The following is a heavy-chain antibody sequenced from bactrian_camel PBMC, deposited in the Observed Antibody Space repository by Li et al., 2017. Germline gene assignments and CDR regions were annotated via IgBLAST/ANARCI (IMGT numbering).Heavy chain of an antibody. CDR1: GNSWSRYYC. V-gene: IGHV3S53*01. CDR2: IDTTGMP. Sequence: HVQLVESGGGSVQAGGSLTLSCAASGNSWSRYYCMGWLRQAPGKEREGVAAIDTTGMPTYTYSVKDRFTISKDNVKNTLYLQMNSLKPEDTAMYYCARGPRFGGLSLAVRDYNYWGQGTQVTVS. CDR3: ARGPRFGGLSLAVRDYNY. J-gene: IGHJ4*01. D-gene: IGHD1*01.